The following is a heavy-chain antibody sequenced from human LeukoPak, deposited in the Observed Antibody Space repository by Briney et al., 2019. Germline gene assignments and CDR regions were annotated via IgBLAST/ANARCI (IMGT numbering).Heavy chain of an antibody. CDR3: ARDTTLVTWDY. J-gene: IGHJ4*02. CDR2: IQSSGRT. D-gene: IGHD5-18*01. CDR1: GGSISTYY. V-gene: IGHV4-4*07. Sequence: PSETLSLTCTVSGGSISTYYWSWIRQPAGKGLEWIGRIQSSGRTNYNPSLKSRVTMAVDTSKSQFSQKLSSVTAADTAVYYCARDTTLVTWDYWGQGTLVTVSS.